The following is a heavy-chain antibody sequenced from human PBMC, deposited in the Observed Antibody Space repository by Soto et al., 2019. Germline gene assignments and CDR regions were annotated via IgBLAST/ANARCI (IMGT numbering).Heavy chain of an antibody. CDR3: TGHGGFYY. J-gene: IGHJ4*02. CDR1: GFILRPNG. D-gene: IGHD4-17*01. V-gene: IGHV3-23*05. CDR2: IYYTGDT. Sequence: PGGSLRLSCAATGFILRPNGMGWVRQAPGKGLELVSSIYYTGDTNYADSVKGRFIISRDNSKNTLYLQMNSLRAEDTALYYCTGHGGFYYFGQGTLVTVSS.